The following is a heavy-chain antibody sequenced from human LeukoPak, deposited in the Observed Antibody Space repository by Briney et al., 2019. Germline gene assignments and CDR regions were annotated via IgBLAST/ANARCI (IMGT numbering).Heavy chain of an antibody. CDR2: ISGSGGST. V-gene: IGHV3-23*01. CDR3: AKKKSGYEFDAFDI. D-gene: IGHD5-12*01. CDR1: GVTISSYS. J-gene: IGHJ3*02. Sequence: PAGSLRLSCAASGVTISSYSMSWVRQAPGKGLEWVSAISGSGGSTYYADSVKGRFTISRDNSKNTLYLQMNSLRAEDTAVYYCAKKKSGYEFDAFDIWGQGTMVTVSS.